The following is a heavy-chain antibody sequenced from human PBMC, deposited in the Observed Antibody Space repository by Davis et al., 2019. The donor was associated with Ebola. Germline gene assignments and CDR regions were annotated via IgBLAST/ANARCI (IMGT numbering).Heavy chain of an antibody. D-gene: IGHD5-18*01. CDR2: INHSGST. V-gene: IGHV4-34*01. CDR1: GGSFSGYY. J-gene: IGHJ4*02. CDR3: ARGRRYSYGPPRY. Sequence: MPSETLSLTCALYGGSFSGYYWSWIRQPPGKGLEWIGEINHSGSTNYNPSLKSRVTISVDTPKNQFSLKLSSVTAADTAVYYCARGRRYSYGPPRYWGQGTLVTVSS.